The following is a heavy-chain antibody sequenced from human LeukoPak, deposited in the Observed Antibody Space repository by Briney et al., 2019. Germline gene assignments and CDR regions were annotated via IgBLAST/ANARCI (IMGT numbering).Heavy chain of an antibody. D-gene: IGHD3-9*01. Sequence: PSETLSLTCTVSGGSISSYYWSWIRQPPGKGLEWIGYIYYSGSTNYNPSLKSRVTISVDTSKNQFSLKLSSVTAADTAVYYCAGSPVLRYFDAWWFDPWGQGTLVTVSS. CDR1: GGSISSYY. CDR3: AGSPVLRYFDAWWFDP. V-gene: IGHV4-59*01. J-gene: IGHJ5*02. CDR2: IYYSGST.